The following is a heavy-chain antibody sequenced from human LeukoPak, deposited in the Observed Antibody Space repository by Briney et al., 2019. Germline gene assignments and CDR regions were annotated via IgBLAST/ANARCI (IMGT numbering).Heavy chain of an antibody. J-gene: IGHJ4*02. CDR3: ARATAAGLDY. D-gene: IGHD6-13*01. CDR1: GGSISSYY. CDR2: IYYSGST. V-gene: IGHV4-59*01. Sequence: SETLSLTCTVSGGSISSYYWSWIRQPPGKGLEWIGYIYYSGSTNYNPSLKSRVTISVDTSKNQFSLKLSSATAADTAVYYCARATAAGLDYCGQGTLVTVSS.